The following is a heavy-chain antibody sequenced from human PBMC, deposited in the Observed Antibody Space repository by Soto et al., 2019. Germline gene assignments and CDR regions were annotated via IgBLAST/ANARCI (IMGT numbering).Heavy chain of an antibody. CDR1: GFSLSSKGMR. Sequence: SGPTLVNPTQTLTLTCTFSGFSLSSKGMRVSWIRQPPGRALEWLARIDWDDDKFYSPSLRTRLAISKGTSKNQVVLTMTNVDPMDTATYYCARSSGGFTVATYFFDYWGQGTLVTVSS. V-gene: IGHV2-70*04. D-gene: IGHD3-16*01. CDR2: IDWDDDK. CDR3: ARSSGGFTVATYFFDY. J-gene: IGHJ4*02.